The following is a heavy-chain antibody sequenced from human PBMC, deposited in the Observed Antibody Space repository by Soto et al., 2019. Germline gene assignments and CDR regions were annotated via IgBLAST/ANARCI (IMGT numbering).Heavy chain of an antibody. CDR3: ARDNRPTVTTFLNWFDP. CDR1: GGSISSGGYY. CDR2: IYYSGST. Sequence: SETLSLTCTVSGGSISSGGYYWSWIRQHPGKGLEWIGYIYYSGSTYYNPSLKSRVTISVDTSKNQFSLKLSSVTAADTAVYYCARDNRPTVTTFLNWFDPWGQGTLVTVSS. D-gene: IGHD4-17*01. J-gene: IGHJ5*02. V-gene: IGHV4-31*03.